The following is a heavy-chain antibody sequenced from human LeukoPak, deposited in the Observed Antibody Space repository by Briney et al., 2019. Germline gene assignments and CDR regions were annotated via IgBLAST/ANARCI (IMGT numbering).Heavy chain of an antibody. Sequence: SQTLSLTRTVSGGSISSGGYYWSWTRQHPGKGLEWIGYIYYSGSTYYNPSLKSRVTISVDTSKNQFSLKLSSVTAADTAVYYCARVQATVEYYFDYWGQGTLVTVSS. CDR2: IYYSGST. V-gene: IGHV4-31*03. CDR1: GGSISSGGYY. J-gene: IGHJ4*02. D-gene: IGHD4-23*01. CDR3: ARVQATVEYYFDY.